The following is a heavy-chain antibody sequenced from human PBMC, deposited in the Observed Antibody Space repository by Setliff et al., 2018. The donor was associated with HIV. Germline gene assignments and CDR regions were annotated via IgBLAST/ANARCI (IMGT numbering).Heavy chain of an antibody. V-gene: IGHV3-23*01. J-gene: IGHJ6*02. CDR2: INAGGERT. D-gene: IGHD2-15*01. CDR1: GYIFSNYA. CDR3: ACAAGGREPYFQYYGTDV. Sequence: PGGSLRLSCEGSGYIFSNYAMSWVRQAPGKGLEWVAGINAGGERTYNADSVKGRFTISRDNSKNTLYLQMNNLRTEDTAVYYCACAAGGREPYFQYYGTDVWGQGTTVTVSS.